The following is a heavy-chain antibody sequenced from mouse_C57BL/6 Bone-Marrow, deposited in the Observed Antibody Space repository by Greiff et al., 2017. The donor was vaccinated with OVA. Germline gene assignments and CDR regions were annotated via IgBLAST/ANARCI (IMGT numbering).Heavy chain of an antibody. V-gene: IGHV5-6*01. CDR3: ARPGYSSFAY. Sequence: EVQLVESGGDLVKPGGSLKLSCAASGFTFSSYGMSWVRQTPDKRLEWVATISSGGSYTYYPDSVKGRFTISRDNAKNTLYLQMSSLKSEDTAMYYCARPGYSSFAYWGQGTLVTVSA. CDR1: GFTFSSYG. CDR2: ISSGGSYT. J-gene: IGHJ3*01. D-gene: IGHD2-12*01.